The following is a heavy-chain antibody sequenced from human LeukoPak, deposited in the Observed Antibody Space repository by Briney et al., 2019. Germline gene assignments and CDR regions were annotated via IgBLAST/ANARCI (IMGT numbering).Heavy chain of an antibody. Sequence: GESLRLSCAASGFTFSSYGMHWVRQAPGKGLEWVAFIRYDGSNTYYADSVKGRSTISRDNSKNMLYLEMNSLRAEDTAVYYCAKGLYHYDSSGYPSWGQGTLVTVSS. CDR3: AKGLYHYDSSGYPS. J-gene: IGHJ5*02. V-gene: IGHV3-30*02. CDR2: IRYDGSNT. CDR1: GFTFSSYG. D-gene: IGHD3-22*01.